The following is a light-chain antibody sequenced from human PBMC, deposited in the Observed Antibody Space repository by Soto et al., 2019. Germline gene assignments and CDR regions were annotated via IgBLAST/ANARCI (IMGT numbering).Light chain of an antibody. V-gene: IGKV3-20*01. Sequence: EIVLTQSPGPLSLSPGERATPSCRSSKRVSSSYLAWYQQKPGQAPRLLIYGASSRATGIPDRFSGSGSGTDFTLTISRLEPEDFAVYNCQQYNYWPVTFGQGTKVDIK. CDR1: KRVSSSY. J-gene: IGKJ1*01. CDR3: QQYNYWPVT. CDR2: GAS.